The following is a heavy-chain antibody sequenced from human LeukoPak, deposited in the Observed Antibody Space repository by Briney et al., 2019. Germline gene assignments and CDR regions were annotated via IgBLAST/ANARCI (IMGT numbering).Heavy chain of an antibody. CDR3: ARDREGVVVPAANYVDY. CDR2: ISSSSSYI. J-gene: IGHJ4*02. V-gene: IGHV3-21*01. CDR1: GYTFSSYS. D-gene: IGHD2-2*01. Sequence: GGSLRLSCAASGYTFSSYSMNWVRQAPGKGLEWVSSISSSSSYIYYADSVKGRFTISRDNAKNSLYLQMNSLRAEDTAVYYCARDREGVVVPAANYVDYWGLGTLVTDSS.